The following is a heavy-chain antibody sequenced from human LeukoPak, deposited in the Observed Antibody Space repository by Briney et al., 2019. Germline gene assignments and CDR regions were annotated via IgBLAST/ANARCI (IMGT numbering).Heavy chain of an antibody. CDR2: VSTDDGNT. J-gene: IGHJ4*02. CDR1: GYSFTSNG. Sequence: ASVKVSCKASGYSFTSNGISWVRQAPGQGLEWMGWVSTDDGNTKYSQKFQGRVTLTTDTPTSTAYMELRSLRSDDTAVYYCATPNLYYDSSGYDYWGQGTLVTVSS. V-gene: IGHV1-18*01. CDR3: ATPNLYYDSSGYDY. D-gene: IGHD3-22*01.